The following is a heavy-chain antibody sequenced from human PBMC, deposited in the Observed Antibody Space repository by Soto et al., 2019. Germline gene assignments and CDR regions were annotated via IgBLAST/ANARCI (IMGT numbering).Heavy chain of an antibody. CDR1: GFTFSSYG. J-gene: IGHJ4*02. CDR2: IWYDGSNK. D-gene: IGHD3-22*01. V-gene: IGHV3-33*01. CDR3: SSGDYYDTLQDFYY. Sequence: GGSLRLSCAASGFTFSSYGMHWVRQAPGKGLEWVAVIWYDGSNKYYADSVKGRFTISRDNSKNTLYLQMNSLRAEDTAVYYCSSGDYYDTLQDFYYWGKGTLVTVAS.